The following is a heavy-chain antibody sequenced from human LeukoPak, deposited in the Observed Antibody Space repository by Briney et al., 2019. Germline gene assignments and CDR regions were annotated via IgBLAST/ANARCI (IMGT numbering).Heavy chain of an antibody. CDR2: ISSSSSYI. D-gene: IGHD1-26*01. V-gene: IGHV3-21*04. CDR3: VRSMGATRGAFDI. Sequence: GGSLRLSCAASGFTFSSYSMNWVRQAPGKGLEWVSSISSSSSYIYYADSVKGRFTISRDNSKNTLYLQMNSLRAEDTAVYYCVRSMGATRGAFDIWGQGTMVTVSS. CDR1: GFTFSSYS. J-gene: IGHJ3*02.